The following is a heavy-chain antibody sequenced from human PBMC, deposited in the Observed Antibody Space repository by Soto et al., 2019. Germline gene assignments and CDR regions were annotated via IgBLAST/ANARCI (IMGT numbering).Heavy chain of an antibody. CDR1: GGSISSYY. Sequence: PSETLSLTCTVSGGSISSYYWTWIRQPPGKGLEWIGYIYYSGSTNYNPSLKSRVTISVDTSKNQFSLKLSSVTAADTAVYYCAREGRRFDPWGQGTLVTVSS. J-gene: IGHJ5*02. CDR2: IYYSGST. V-gene: IGHV4-59*12. CDR3: AREGRRFDP.